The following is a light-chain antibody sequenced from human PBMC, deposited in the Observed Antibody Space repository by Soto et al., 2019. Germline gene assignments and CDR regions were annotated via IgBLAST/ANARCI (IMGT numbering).Light chain of an antibody. J-gene: IGLJ2*01. CDR1: SGHISYA. CDR2: LNSDGSH. Sequence: QPVLTQSPSASASLGDSVKLTCTLSSGHISYAIAWHQQQPEKGPRYLMKLNSDGSHSKGAGIPDRFSGSSSGAERYLTISSLQSEDEADYYCQTCGTGIQVFGGGTKLTVL. V-gene: IGLV4-69*01. CDR3: QTCGTGIQV.